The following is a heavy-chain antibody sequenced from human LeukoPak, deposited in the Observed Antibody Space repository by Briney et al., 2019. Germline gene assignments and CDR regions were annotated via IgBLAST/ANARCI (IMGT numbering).Heavy chain of an antibody. J-gene: IGHJ4*02. CDR2: IYYSGST. D-gene: IGHD6-13*01. V-gene: IGHV4-59*08. CDR3: ARLMHSSSWKIPGWSPAAYYFDY. CDR1: GGSISSYY. Sequence: RASETLSLTCTVSGGSISSYYWSWIRQPPGKGLEWIGYIYYSGSTNYNPSLKSRVTISVDTSKNQFSLKLSSVTAADTAVYYCARLMHSSSWKIPGWSPAAYYFDYWGQGTLVTVSS.